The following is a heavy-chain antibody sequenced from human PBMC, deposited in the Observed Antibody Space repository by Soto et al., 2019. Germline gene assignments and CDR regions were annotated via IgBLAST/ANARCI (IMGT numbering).Heavy chain of an antibody. CDR1: GFTFPTYP. D-gene: IGHD6-19*01. V-gene: IGHV3-30*04. Sequence: QVQLVESGGGVVQPGRSLRLSCAASGFTFPTYPAHWVRQAPGKGLEWVAVISYDGSYKYYADSVKGRFTISRDNSKTTLYLQMDSLRTEDTAMYYCANAKGDSSGWYVWDSWGQGTLVTVSS. CDR2: ISYDGSYK. CDR3: ANAKGDSSGWYVWDS. J-gene: IGHJ4*02.